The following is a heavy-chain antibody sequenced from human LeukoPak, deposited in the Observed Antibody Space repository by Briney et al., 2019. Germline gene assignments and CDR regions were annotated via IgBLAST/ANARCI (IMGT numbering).Heavy chain of an antibody. CDR1: GDSISSSSSY. CDR2: IYYSGST. V-gene: IGHV4-39*07. Sequence: SETLSLTCSVSGDSISSSSSYWGWIRQPPGKGLEWIGSIYYSGSTYYNTSLKSRVTISVDTSKNQFSLKLSSVTAADTAVYYCARGRRDGYTLYYMDVWGKGTKVTVSS. CDR3: ARGRRDGYTLYYMDV. D-gene: IGHD5-24*01. J-gene: IGHJ6*03.